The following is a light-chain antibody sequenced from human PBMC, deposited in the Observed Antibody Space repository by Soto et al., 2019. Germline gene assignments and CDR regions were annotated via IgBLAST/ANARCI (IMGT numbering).Light chain of an antibody. J-gene: IGLJ2*01. V-gene: IGLV1-44*01. CDR1: SSNIGTNT. CDR3: ASLYCSLDVVL. CDR2: NTN. Sequence: QSVLTQPPSASGTPGQRVTISCSGSSSNIGTNTVNWYQQFPGSAPQLLLYNTNLRPSGVPGRFSGSKSGTSASLAISGLQSEDEADYYFASLYCSLDVVLFGGGTKVTVL.